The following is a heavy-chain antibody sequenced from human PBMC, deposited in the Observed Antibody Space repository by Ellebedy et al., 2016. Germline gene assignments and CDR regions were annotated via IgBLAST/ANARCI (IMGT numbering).Heavy chain of an antibody. Sequence: GGSLRLSXAASGFTFSSYAMSWVRQAPGKGLEWVSGISGSGGTYADSVKGRFTISRDNSKNTLYLQMNSLRAEDTAVYYCAKRGEYCTSSTCYAPDYWGQGTLVTVSS. CDR2: ISGSGG. D-gene: IGHD2/OR15-2a*01. V-gene: IGHV3-23*01. CDR3: AKRGEYCTSSTCYAPDY. CDR1: GFTFSSYA. J-gene: IGHJ4*02.